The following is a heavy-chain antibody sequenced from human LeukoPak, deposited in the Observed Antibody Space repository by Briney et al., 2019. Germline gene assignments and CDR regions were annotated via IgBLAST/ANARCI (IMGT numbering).Heavy chain of an antibody. CDR1: GYTFTGYY. V-gene: IGHV1-2*02. CDR2: INPNSGGT. CDR3: ARDHYSSGWYLIDY. Sequence: ASVKVSCKASGYTFTGYYMHWVRQAPGQGLEWMGWINPNSGGTNYAQKFQGRVTMTRDTSISTAYMELSRLRSDDTAVYYCARDHYSSGWYLIDYWGQGTLVIVSS. D-gene: IGHD6-19*01. J-gene: IGHJ4*02.